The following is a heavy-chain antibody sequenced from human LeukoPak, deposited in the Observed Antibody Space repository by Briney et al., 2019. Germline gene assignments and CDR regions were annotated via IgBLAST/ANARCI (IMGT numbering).Heavy chain of an antibody. D-gene: IGHD6-19*01. V-gene: IGHV3-30*02. J-gene: IGHJ4*02. CDR2: IRYDGSYK. CDR3: ARDHIAMTDEYYFDY. CDR1: GFNFNNYG. Sequence: GGSLTLSCAASGFNFNNYGMHWVRQTPGKGLEWVAFIRYDGSYKDYADSVQGRFTVSRDNSKNTLYVQMNSLRAEDTAIYYCARDHIAMTDEYYFDYWGQGILVTVSS.